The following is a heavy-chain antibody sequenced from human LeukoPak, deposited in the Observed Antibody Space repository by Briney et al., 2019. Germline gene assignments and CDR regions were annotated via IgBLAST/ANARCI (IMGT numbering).Heavy chain of an antibody. CDR2: IYHSGST. D-gene: IGHD3-22*01. J-gene: IGHJ4*02. Sequence: SETLSLTCNVSGYSISSGYYWGWIRQPPGKGLQWIGTIYHSGSTYYNPSLKSRVTISVDTSKNQFSLKLSSVTAADTAVFYCARAYDSSGYNGYSFDYWGQGTLVTVSS. CDR3: ARAYDSSGYNGYSFDY. V-gene: IGHV4-38-2*02. CDR1: GYSISSGYY.